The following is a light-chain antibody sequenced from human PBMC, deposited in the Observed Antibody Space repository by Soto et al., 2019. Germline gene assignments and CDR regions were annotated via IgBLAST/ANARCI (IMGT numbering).Light chain of an antibody. J-gene: IGKJ1*01. CDR3: HHYNTYST. V-gene: IGKV3-15*01. CDR2: GAS. CDR1: QSVSSN. Sequence: EIVMTQSPATLSVSPGERATLSCSASQSVSSNLAWYQHKPGQAPRLLIYGASTRATGIQARFSGSGSGTEFTLTISSMQPDDFATYYCHHYNTYSTFGQGAKWIS.